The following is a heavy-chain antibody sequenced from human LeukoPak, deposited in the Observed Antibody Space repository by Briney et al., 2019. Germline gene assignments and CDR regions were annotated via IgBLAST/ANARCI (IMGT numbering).Heavy chain of an antibody. D-gene: IGHD2-2*01. J-gene: IGHJ5*02. Sequence: ASVKVSCKASGYTCTGYYMHWVRQAPGQGLEWMGWINPNSGGTNYAQKYQGRVTMTRDTSISTAYMELSRLRSDDTAVYYCARAPIVVVPAAMDPDWWFDPWGQGTLVTVSS. V-gene: IGHV1-2*02. CDR3: ARAPIVVVPAAMDPDWWFDP. CDR2: INPNSGGT. CDR1: GYTCTGYY.